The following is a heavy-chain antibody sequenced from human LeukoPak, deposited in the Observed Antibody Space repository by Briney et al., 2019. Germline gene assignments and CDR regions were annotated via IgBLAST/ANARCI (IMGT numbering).Heavy chain of an antibody. CDR3: TRDRFSNIWYGDY. CDR1: GGTFSSYA. CDR2: INTKTGNP. Sequence: ASVKVSCKASGGTFSSYAISWVRQAPGQGLEWMGRINTKTGNPTHAQGFTGRFVFSSDASVSTAYLQISGLKTEDTAVYYCTRDRFSNIWYGDYWGQGTLVTVSS. V-gene: IGHV7-4-1*02. D-gene: IGHD6-13*01. J-gene: IGHJ4*02.